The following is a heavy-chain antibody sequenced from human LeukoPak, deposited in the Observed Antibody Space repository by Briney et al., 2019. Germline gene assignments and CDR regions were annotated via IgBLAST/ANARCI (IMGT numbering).Heavy chain of an antibody. CDR1: GYTFTTYA. J-gene: IGHJ6*03. V-gene: IGHV7-4-1*02. Sequence: ASVKVSCKASGYTFTTYAMNWVRQAPGQGLEGMGWINTNTGNPTYAQGFTGRFVFSLDTSVSTAYLQISSLKAEDTAVYYCARAGIHSSSSYPSYYYYYYMDVWGKGTTVTVSS. CDR2: INTNTGNP. CDR3: ARAGIHSSSSYPSYYYYYYMDV. D-gene: IGHD6-6*01.